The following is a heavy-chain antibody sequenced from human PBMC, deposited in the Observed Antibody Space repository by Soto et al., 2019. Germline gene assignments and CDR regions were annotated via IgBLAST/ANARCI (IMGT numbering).Heavy chain of an antibody. J-gene: IGHJ6*02. Sequence: SVKVSCKASGGTFSSYAISWVRQAPGQGLEWMGGIIPIFGTANYAQKFQGRVTITADESTSTAYMELSSLRSEDTAVYYCARDKNLGAPSYYGLDVWGQGPTVTVSS. CDR1: GGTFSSYA. CDR3: ARDKNLGAPSYYGLDV. D-gene: IGHD1-26*01. CDR2: IIPIFGTA. V-gene: IGHV1-69*13.